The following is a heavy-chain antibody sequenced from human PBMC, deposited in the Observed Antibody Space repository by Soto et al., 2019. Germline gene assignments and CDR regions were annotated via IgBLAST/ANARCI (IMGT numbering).Heavy chain of an antibody. J-gene: IGHJ6*02. Sequence: SETLSLTCTVTGGSISSNSYYWAWIRQPPGKGLEWIGNIYYSGTTYYNPSLKSRVTISVDTSKNQFSLKLSSVTAADTAVYYCARHKGGYYSGVDVWGQGTTVTVSS. D-gene: IGHD3-16*01. CDR3: ARHKGGYYSGVDV. CDR1: GGSISSNSYY. CDR2: IYYSGTT. V-gene: IGHV4-39*01.